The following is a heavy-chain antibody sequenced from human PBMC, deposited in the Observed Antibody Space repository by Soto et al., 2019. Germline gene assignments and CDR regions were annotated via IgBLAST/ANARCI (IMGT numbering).Heavy chain of an antibody. CDR2: INYRGSL. CDR3: ARELPQRQGRNMDV. Sequence: SETLSLTCTVTGGSMSSGGYYWTWIRQHPGRGLEWIGYINYRGSLYYNPSLKSRVSMSVVTSKNQFSLNLSSVTAADTAVYYCARELPQRQGRNMDVWGQGTTVTVSS. D-gene: IGHD1-1*01. V-gene: IGHV4-31*03. J-gene: IGHJ6*02. CDR1: GGSMSSGGYY.